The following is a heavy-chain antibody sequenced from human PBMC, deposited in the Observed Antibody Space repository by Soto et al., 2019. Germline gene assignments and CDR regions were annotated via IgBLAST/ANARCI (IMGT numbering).Heavy chain of an antibody. CDR3: LRGTSTYQFDS. J-gene: IGHJ4*02. V-gene: IGHV4-31*03. CDR2: IYYSAST. Sequence: PSEPLSPTCFVSGSPTNSGHYYWSWIRQHPGKGLEWIGNIYYSASTYYNPSLQSRVTISADTTKSHLSLSLSSETDADSALYSCLRGTSTYQFDSWGQGTLVTVSS. CDR1: GSPTNSGHYY. D-gene: IGHD2-2*01.